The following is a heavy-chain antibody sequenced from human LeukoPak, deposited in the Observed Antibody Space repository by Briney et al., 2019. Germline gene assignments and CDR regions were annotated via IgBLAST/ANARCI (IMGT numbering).Heavy chain of an antibody. D-gene: IGHD2-8*02. CDR3: AGYREYWDWHFDL. J-gene: IGHJ2*01. CDR1: GGSISTYY. V-gene: IGHV4-59*01. Sequence: KASETLSLTCTVSGGSISTYYWSWIRQPPGKGLEWIGYMYYSGSTNYNPPLKSRVSISIDTSKNQFSLKLTSMTAAATAVYYCAGYREYWDWHFDLWGRGAPVTVSP. CDR2: MYYSGST.